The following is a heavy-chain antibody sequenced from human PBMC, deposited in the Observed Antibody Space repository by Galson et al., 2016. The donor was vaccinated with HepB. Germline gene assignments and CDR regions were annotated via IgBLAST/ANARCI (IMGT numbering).Heavy chain of an antibody. CDR3: ATGLQSLAFDI. D-gene: IGHD4-11*01. J-gene: IGHJ3*02. Sequence: ETLSLTCAVSGDSISNSYWWSWVRQPPGKGLEWIGEVYHSGNTNDNPSLRSRVTMSVDTSKNQFSLNLASVTAADTAVYYCATGLQSLAFDIWGQGTVVTVSS. V-gene: IGHV4-4*02. CDR2: VYHSGNT. CDR1: GDSISNSYW.